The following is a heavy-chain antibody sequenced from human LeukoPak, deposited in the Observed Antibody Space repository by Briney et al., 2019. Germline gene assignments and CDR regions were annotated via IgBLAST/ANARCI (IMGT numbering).Heavy chain of an antibody. CDR1: GFTFTSYA. V-gene: IGHV3-23*01. J-gene: IGHJ4*02. D-gene: IGHD3-9*01. CDR3: AKWGDYDVLTGYYVSDY. CDR2: ISTSGGST. Sequence: GGSLRLSCAASGFTFTSYAMSWVRQAPGKGLEWVSVISTSGGSTYYADSVKGRFTISRDNSKNTVFLQMNSLRAEDTAVYYCAKWGDYDVLTGYYVSDYWGQGTLVTVSS.